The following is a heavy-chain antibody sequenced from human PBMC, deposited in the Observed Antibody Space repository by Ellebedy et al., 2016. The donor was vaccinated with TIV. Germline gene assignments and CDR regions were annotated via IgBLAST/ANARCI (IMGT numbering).Heavy chain of an antibody. V-gene: IGHV1-69*13. CDR3: ASPSLAGYYYGMDV. CDR1: GGTFSSYA. Sequence: ASVKVSCKASGGTFSSYAISWVRQAPGQGLEWMGGIIPIFGTANYAQKFQGRVTITADESTSTAYMELSSLRSEDTAVYYCASPSLAGYYYGMDVWGQGTTVTVSS. J-gene: IGHJ6*02. CDR2: IIPIFGTA.